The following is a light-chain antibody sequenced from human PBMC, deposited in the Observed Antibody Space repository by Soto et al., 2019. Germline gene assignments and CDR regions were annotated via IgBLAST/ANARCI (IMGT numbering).Light chain of an antibody. Sequence: QSVLSQPPSASGTPGQRVTISCSGSRSNIGSNTVNWYRQLPGTAPKLLMYSNNQRPSGVSDRFSGSKSGTSASLAVRGLQSEDEADYYCATCDDSLNGHVVFGGGTKLTVL. J-gene: IGLJ2*01. V-gene: IGLV1-44*01. CDR1: RSNIGSNT. CDR2: SNN. CDR3: ATCDDSLNGHVV.